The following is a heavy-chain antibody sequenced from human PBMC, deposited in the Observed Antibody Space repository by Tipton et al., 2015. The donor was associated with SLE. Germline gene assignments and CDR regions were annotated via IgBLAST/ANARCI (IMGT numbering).Heavy chain of an antibody. V-gene: IGHV4-61*09. CDR2: IYTSGST. J-gene: IGHJ3*02. D-gene: IGHD1-26*01. CDR3: ARDRVGPTWDAFDI. Sequence: TLSLTCTVSGGSISSNNYYWGWIRQPPGKGLEWIGFIYTSGYIYTSGSTNYNPSLESRVTISIDTSKNQFSLKLSSVTAADTAVYYCARDRVGPTWDAFDIWGQGTMVTVSS. CDR1: GGSISSNNYY.